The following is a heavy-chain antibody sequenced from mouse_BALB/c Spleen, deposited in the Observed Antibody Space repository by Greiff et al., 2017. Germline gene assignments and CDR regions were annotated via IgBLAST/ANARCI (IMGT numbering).Heavy chain of an antibody. CDR3: ARGDGYYPYYAMDY. CDR2: ICPGSGST. J-gene: IGHJ4*01. CDR1: GYNFTSYW. V-gene: IGHV1-55*01. Sequence: QVQLQQPGAELVKPGTSVKLSCKASGYNFTSYWINWVKLRPGQGLEWIGDICPGSGSTNYNEKFKSKATLTVDTSSSTAYMQLSSLASEDSALYYCARGDGYYPYYAMDYWGQGTSVTVSS. D-gene: IGHD2-3*01.